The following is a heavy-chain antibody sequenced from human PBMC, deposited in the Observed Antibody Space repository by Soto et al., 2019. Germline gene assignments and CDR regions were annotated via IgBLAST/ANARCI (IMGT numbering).Heavy chain of an antibody. D-gene: IGHD2-15*01. J-gene: IGHJ4*02. CDR2: IYYSGST. CDR1: GGSISSSSYY. V-gene: IGHV4-39*01. CDR3: ARRRAQYCSGGSCYPYYFDY. Sequence: TSETLSLTCTVSGGSISSSSYYWGWIRQPPGKGLEWTGSIYYSGSTYYNPSLKSRVTISVDTSKNQFSLKLSSVTAADTAVYYCARRRAQYCSGGSCYPYYFDYWGQGTLVTVSS.